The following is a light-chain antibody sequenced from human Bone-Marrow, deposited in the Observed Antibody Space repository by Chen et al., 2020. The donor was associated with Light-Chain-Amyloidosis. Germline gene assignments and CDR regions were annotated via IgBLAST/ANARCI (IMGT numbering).Light chain of an antibody. Sequence: EIVLTQSPGTLSLSLGEGANLTCRASQTISSNDLTWYQQKFGQAPRLLIYGSSSRATGIPDRFTGSGSGTDFTLTINRLEPEDFAMYYCQQYGTSPLTFGGGTKVEIK. CDR2: GSS. CDR1: QTISSND. J-gene: IGKJ4*01. CDR3: QQYGTSPLT. V-gene: IGKV3-20*01.